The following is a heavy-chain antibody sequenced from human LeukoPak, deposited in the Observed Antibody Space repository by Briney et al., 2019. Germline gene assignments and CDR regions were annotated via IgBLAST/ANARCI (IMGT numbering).Heavy chain of an antibody. CDR3: ARQTRVAAPFDY. D-gene: IGHD6-13*01. CDR1: GYTFTSND. CDR2: IIPIFGTA. V-gene: IGHV1-69*13. J-gene: IGHJ4*02. Sequence: SVKVSCKASGYTFTSNDISWVRQAPGQGLEWMGGIIPIFGTANYAQKFQGRVTITADESTSTAYMELSSLRSEDTAVYYCARQTRVAAPFDYWGQGTLVTVSS.